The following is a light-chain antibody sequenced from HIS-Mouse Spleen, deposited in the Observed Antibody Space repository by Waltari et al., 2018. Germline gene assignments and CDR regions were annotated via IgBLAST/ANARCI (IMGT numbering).Light chain of an antibody. Sequence: QSALTQPASVSGSPGQSITISCTGTSSDVGSYNLVSWYQQHPGTAPKLMIYEGSKRPAGVSNRCSGSKSGNTASLTISGLQAEDEADYYCCSYAGSSTYWVFGGGTKLTVL. J-gene: IGLJ3*02. CDR2: EGS. CDR1: SSDVGSYNL. V-gene: IGLV2-23*01. CDR3: CSYAGSSTYWV.